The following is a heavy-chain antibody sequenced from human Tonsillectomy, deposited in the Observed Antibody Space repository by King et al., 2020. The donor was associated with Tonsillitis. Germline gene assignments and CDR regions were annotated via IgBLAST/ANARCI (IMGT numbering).Heavy chain of an antibody. CDR3: ARGGNIVRMGYAKSQVAGWFDP. CDR2: IYHSVIT. D-gene: IGHD2-8*01. J-gene: IGHJ5*02. CDR1: GGSISRGGYS. V-gene: IGHV4-30-2*01. Sequence: QLQESGSGLVKPSQTLSLTCAVSGGSISRGGYSWSWIRQPPGKGLEWIGYIYHSVITYYNQSLKSRVTISVDRAKNQFYLKLSSVTAADTAVYYCARGGNIVRMGYAKSQVAGWFDPWGQGTLVTVSS.